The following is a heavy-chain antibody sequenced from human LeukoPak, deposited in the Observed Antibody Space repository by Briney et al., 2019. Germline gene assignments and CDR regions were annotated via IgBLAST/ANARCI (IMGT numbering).Heavy chain of an antibody. CDR1: GFSFSGSW. Sequence: GGSLRLSCAASGFSFSGSWMSWVRQAPGKGLEWVAHIKPDESEKFYMDSVKGRFTVSRDNAKSLVFLLMNSLRAEDTADYYCARARSYSFDIWGQGAMVTVSS. D-gene: IGHD5-12*01. J-gene: IGHJ3*02. V-gene: IGHV3-7*01. CDR3: ARARSYSFDI. CDR2: IKPDESEK.